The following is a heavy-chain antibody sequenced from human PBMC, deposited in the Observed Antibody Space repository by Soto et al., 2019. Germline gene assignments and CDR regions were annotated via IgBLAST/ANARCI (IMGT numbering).Heavy chain of an antibody. CDR3: ARRSLVGATPGYFDY. Sequence: SVNVSCKASGGTFSRYPISWVRQAPGQGLECMGWIIPIFGTANYAQKFQGRVTITADESTSTAYMELSSLRSEDTAVYYCARRSLVGATPGYFDYWGQGTLVTVSS. J-gene: IGHJ4*02. CDR1: GGTFSRYP. D-gene: IGHD1-26*01. V-gene: IGHV1-69*13. CDR2: IIPIFGTA.